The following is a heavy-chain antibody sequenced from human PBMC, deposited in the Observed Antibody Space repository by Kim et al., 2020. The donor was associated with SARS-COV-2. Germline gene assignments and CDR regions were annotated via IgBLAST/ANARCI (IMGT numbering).Heavy chain of an antibody. CDR3: ARRGDSSGNSWLDP. D-gene: IGHD6-19*01. Sequence: NPSLKSRVTISVDPSRNQFSLRLNSVTAADTAVYSCARRGDSSGNSWLDPWGQGTLVTVSS. V-gene: IGHV4-39*01. J-gene: IGHJ5*02.